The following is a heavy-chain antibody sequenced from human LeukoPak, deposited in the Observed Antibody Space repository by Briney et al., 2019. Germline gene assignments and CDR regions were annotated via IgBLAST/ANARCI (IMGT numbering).Heavy chain of an antibody. CDR1: GGSFSGYY. CDR2: INHSGST. CDR3: ARVRVAARTLLYYYYYYMDV. V-gene: IGHV4-34*01. Sequence: SETPSLTCAVYGGSFSGYYWSWIRQPPGKGLEWIGEINHSGSTNYNPSLKSRVTISVDTSKNQFSLKLSSVTAADTAVYYCARVRVAARTLLYYYYYYMDVWGKGTTVTVSS. J-gene: IGHJ6*03. D-gene: IGHD6-6*01.